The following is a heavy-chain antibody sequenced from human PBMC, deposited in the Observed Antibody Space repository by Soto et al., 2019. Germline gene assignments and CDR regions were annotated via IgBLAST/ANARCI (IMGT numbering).Heavy chain of an antibody. CDR2: IYSGGST. V-gene: IGHV3-66*04. CDR3: ARHGYNYGGGYFDS. D-gene: IGHD5-18*01. J-gene: IGHJ4*02. CDR1: GVTVSSNY. Sequence: EVQLVESGGGLVQPGGSLRLSCAASGVTVSSNYMSWVRQAPGKGLEWVSVIYSGGSTYYADSVKGRFTIYRDNSKNTLYPQMQSLRAEDRAVYYCARHGYNYGGGYFDSWGQGTLVTVSS.